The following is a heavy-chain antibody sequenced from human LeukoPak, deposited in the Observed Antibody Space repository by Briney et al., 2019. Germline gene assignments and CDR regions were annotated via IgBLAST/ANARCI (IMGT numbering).Heavy chain of an antibody. CDR2: IWYDGSNK. V-gene: IGHV3-33*06. D-gene: IGHD2-21*02. J-gene: IGHJ4*02. CDR1: GFTFSSYG. CDR3: AKWNCGGDCYYGY. Sequence: GGSLRLSCAASGFTFSSYGMHWVRQAPGKGLEWVAVIWYDGSNKYYADSVKGRFTISRDNSKNTLYLQMNSLRAEDTAVYYCAKWNCGGDCYYGYWGQGTLVTVPS.